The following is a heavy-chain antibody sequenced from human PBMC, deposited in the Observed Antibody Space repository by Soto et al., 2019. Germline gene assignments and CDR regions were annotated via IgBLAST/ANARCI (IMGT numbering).Heavy chain of an antibody. CDR1: GGTFSSYA. CDR2: IIPIFGTA. CDR3: ARGVDSGYEGAFDI. Sequence: SVKVSCKASGGTFSSYAISWVRQAPGQGLEWMGGIIPIFGTANYAQKFQGRVTITADKSTSTAYMELSSLRSEDTAVYYCARGVDSGYEGAFDIWGQGTMVTVSS. D-gene: IGHD3-22*01. J-gene: IGHJ3*02. V-gene: IGHV1-69*06.